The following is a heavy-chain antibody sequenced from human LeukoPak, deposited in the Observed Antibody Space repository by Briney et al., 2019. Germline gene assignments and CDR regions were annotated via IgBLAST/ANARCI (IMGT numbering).Heavy chain of an antibody. CDR1: AFTFRNYA. CDR2: ISGNGCRT. J-gene: IGHJ3*01. D-gene: IGHD2-15*01. V-gene: IGHV3-23*01. CDR3: AKDRGGYCGGGTCWGAFGV. Sequence: SGGSLRLSCAASAFTFRNYAMSWVRQAPGKGLEWVSTISGNGCRTYDADSVKGRFTISRDNSKSTLYLQMNSLGAEDTATYYCAKDRGGYCGGGTCWGAFGVWGQGTMVTVSS.